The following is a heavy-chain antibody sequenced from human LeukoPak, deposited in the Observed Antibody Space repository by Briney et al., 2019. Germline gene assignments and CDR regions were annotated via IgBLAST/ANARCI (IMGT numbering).Heavy chain of an antibody. CDR3: ARVGGSSDFDY. V-gene: IGHV3-74*01. CDR2: IDTDGSST. Sequence: GGSLRLSCAASGFTFSSYAMSWVRQAPGKGLVWVSRIDTDGSSTTYADSVKGRFAISRDNAKNTLYLQMNSLRAEDTAVYYCARVGGSSDFDYWGQGTLVTVSS. CDR1: GFTFSSYA. J-gene: IGHJ4*02. D-gene: IGHD3-10*01.